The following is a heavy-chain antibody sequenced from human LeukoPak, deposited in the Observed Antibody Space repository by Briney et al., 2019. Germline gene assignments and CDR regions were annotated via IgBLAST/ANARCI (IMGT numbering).Heavy chain of an antibody. CDR1: GGSISNYY. V-gene: IGHV4-59*12. J-gene: IGHJ6*03. CDR2: IYYSGST. Sequence: SETLSLTCTVSGGSISNYYWSWIRQPPGKGLEWVGYIYYSGSTNYNPSLKSRVTMSVDTSKNQFSLKLSSVTAADTAVYYCARDGYSGSYYDGYYYYYMDVWGKGTTVTVSS. CDR3: ARDGYSGSYYDGYYYYYMDV. D-gene: IGHD1-26*01.